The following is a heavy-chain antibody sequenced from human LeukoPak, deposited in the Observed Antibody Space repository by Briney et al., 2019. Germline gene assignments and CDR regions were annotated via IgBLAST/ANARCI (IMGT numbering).Heavy chain of an antibody. CDR3: AGDSIVGAIDDAFDI. CDR1: GGSISSGSYY. D-gene: IGHD1-26*01. CDR2: IYTSGST. Sequence: SETLSLTCTVSGGSISSGSYYWSWIRQPAGKGLEWIGCIYTSGSTNYNPSLKSRVTISIDTSKNQFSLKLSSVTAADTAVYYCAGDSIVGAIDDAFDIWGQGTMVTVSS. J-gene: IGHJ3*02. V-gene: IGHV4-61*02.